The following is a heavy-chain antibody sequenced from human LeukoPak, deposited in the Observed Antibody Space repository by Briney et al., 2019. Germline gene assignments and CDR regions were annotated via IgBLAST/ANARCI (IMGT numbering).Heavy chain of an antibody. CDR2: INPNTGGT. CDR3: ARGEFSSSSRYFDY. V-gene: IGHV1-2*02. CDR1: GYTFTGYF. J-gene: IGHJ4*02. D-gene: IGHD6-6*01. Sequence: ASVKVSCKASGYTFTGYFVHWVRQAPGQGLQWMGWINPNTGGTNYAQKLQGRVTMTTDTSTSTAYMELRSLRSDDTAVYYCARGEFSSSSRYFDYWGQGTLVTVSS.